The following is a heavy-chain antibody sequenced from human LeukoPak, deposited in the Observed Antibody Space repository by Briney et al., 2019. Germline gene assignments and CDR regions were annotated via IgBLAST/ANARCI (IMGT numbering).Heavy chain of an antibody. CDR1: GFTFSSYE. CDR3: ARSPGYNIGRGFDY. D-gene: IGHD1-14*01. CDR2: ISSSGSTI. V-gene: IGHV3-48*03. Sequence: GGSLRLSCAASGFTFSSYEMNWVRQAPGKGLEWVSYISSSGSTIYYADSVKGRFTISRDKAKNSLYLQMNSLRAEDTAVYYCARSPGYNIGRGFDYWGQGTLVTVSS. J-gene: IGHJ4*02.